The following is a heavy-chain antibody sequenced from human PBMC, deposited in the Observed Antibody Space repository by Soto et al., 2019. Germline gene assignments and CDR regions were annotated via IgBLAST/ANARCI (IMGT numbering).Heavy chain of an antibody. J-gene: IGHJ4*02. D-gene: IGHD1-1*01. V-gene: IGHV3-33*01. CDR1: GFTVSNYG. Sequence: QVQLVESGGGVVQPGRSLRLSCAASGFTVSNYGMHWVRQAPGKGLEWVAVIWSDGNNKYYADSVKGRFTISRDNSKNTLYLQMNSLRAEDTAVYYCARGAGTTPYYFDYWGQGTLVTVSS. CDR2: IWSDGNNK. CDR3: ARGAGTTPYYFDY.